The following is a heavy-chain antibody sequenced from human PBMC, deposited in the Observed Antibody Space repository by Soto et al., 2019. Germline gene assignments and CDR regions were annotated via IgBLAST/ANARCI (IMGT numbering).Heavy chain of an antibody. CDR1: GFTFSTYW. CDR3: VRVGRLGGY. V-gene: IGHV3-7*03. CDR2: IKEDGSEK. D-gene: IGHD3-16*01. J-gene: IGHJ4*02. Sequence: EVQLVESGGGLVQPGGSLRLSCTASGFTFSTYWMSLVRQAPGKGLGWVANIKEDGSEKYYVDSVKGRFSISRDNARSSLYLQMNSLRSEDTAVYYCVRVGRLGGYWGQGTQVTVSS.